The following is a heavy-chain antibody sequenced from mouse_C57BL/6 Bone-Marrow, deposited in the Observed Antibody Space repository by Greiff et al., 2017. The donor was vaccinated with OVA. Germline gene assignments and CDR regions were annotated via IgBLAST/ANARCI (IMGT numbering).Heavy chain of an antibody. D-gene: IGHD1-1*01. CDR3: ARNHYYGSSPDY. CDR2: IYPGSGST. Sequence: QVQLQQPGAELVKPGASVKMSCKASGYTFTSYWITWVKQRPRQGLEWIGDIYPGSGSTNYNEKFKSKATLTVDTSSSTAYMQLSSLTSEDSAVYYCARNHYYGSSPDYWGQGTTLTVSS. V-gene: IGHV1-55*01. J-gene: IGHJ2*01. CDR1: GYTFTSYW.